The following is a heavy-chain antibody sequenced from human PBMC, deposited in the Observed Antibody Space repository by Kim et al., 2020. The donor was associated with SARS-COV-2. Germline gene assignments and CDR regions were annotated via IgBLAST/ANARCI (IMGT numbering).Heavy chain of an antibody. CDR2: INHSGST. Sequence: SETLSLTCAVYGGSFTGYYWSWIRQPPGKGLEWMGEINHSGSTNYNPSLKSRVTTSVDTCMNQFSLKLTFVTAADTAVYYCAGGTGGRSYGYIDLWGRGTTVTVSS. V-gene: IGHV4-34*01. J-gene: IGHJ2*01. CDR3: AGGTGGRSYGYIDL. D-gene: IGHD2-8*02. CDR1: GGSFTGYY.